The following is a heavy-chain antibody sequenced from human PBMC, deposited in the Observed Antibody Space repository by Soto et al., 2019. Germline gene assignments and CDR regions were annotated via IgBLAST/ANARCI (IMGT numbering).Heavy chain of an antibody. V-gene: IGHV4-31*03. CDR1: GGSISSSGYY. D-gene: IGHD3-10*01. J-gene: IGHJ4*02. CDR2: IYYSGST. CDR3: ATGFTGSGDLGRLDY. Sequence: SETLSLTCTVSGGSISSSGYYWSWIRQHPGKGLEWIGYIYYSGSTYYNPSLKSRVTISVDTSKNQFSLKLSSVTAADTAVYYSATGFTGSGDLGRLDYWGQGTLVTVS.